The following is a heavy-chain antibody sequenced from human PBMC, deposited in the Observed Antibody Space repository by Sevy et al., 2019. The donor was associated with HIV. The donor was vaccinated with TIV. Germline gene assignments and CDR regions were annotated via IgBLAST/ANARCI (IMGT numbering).Heavy chain of an antibody. D-gene: IGHD2-2*01. V-gene: IGHV3-7*01. CDR2: IKQDGSEK. CDR1: GFAFSSSW. Sequence: GGCLRLSCAASGFAFSSSWMTWVRQAPGKGLEWVANIKQDGSEKYYVDFLMGRFTISRDNAKNSLYLQMKSLRAEDTAVYYCARLCTGFIYYYYYGTDVWGQGTTVTVSS. J-gene: IGHJ6*02. CDR3: ARLCTGFIYYYYYGTDV.